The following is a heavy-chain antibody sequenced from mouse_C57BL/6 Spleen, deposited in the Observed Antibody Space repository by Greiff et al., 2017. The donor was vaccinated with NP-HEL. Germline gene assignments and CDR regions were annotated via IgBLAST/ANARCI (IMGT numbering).Heavy chain of an antibody. Sequence: QVQLKESGAELVKPGASVQISCKASGYTFTDYYINWVKQRPGQGLEWIGKLGPGSGSTYYNAKFTGQATLTADISSSTAYMQLSSLTSEDSAVYICASLYYEYDDYFNYWGQGTTLTVSS. V-gene: IGHV1-77*01. CDR3: ASLYYEYDDYFNY. J-gene: IGHJ2*01. D-gene: IGHD2-4*01. CDR1: GYTFTDYY. CDR2: LGPGSGST.